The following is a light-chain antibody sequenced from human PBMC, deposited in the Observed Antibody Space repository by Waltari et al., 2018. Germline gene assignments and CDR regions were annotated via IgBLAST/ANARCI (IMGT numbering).Light chain of an antibody. Sequence: QSALTQPASVSGSPGQSITISCTGTSSDIGGYNYVSWYQQHPGKVPKLLIYEVNNRPSGISHRLSGSKSGNTASLTISGLQAEDEADYYCCSYASDSTYVFGTGAKVTVL. CDR3: CSYASDSTYV. CDR2: EVN. J-gene: IGLJ1*01. V-gene: IGLV2-14*03. CDR1: SSDIGGYNY.